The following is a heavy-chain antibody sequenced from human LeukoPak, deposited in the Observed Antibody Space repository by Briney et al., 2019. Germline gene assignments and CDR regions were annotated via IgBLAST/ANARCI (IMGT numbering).Heavy chain of an antibody. V-gene: IGHV4-39*01. CDR2: IFHSGTT. CDR3: AKRDQWLIRLAS. Sequence: SETLSLTCTVSGGSITTYNYWGWIRQPPGKGLEWIGSIFHSGTTYYNPSLVSRVTISVDTSMNQFSLRLTSVTAADTAVYFCAKRDQWLIRLASWGQGTLVTVSS. J-gene: IGHJ5*01. D-gene: IGHD6-19*01. CDR1: GGSITTYNY.